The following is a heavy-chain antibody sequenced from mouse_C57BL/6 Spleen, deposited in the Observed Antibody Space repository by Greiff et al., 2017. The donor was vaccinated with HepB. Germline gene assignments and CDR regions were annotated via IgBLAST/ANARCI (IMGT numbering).Heavy chain of an antibody. J-gene: IGHJ2*01. CDR1: GYTFTSYW. CDR2: IDPSDSYT. D-gene: IGHD2-4*01. Sequence: QVQLQQPGAELVMPGASVKLSCKASGYTFTSYWMHWVKQRPGQGLEWIGEIDPSDSYTNYNQKFKGKSTLTVDKSSSTAYMQLSSLTSEDSAVYYCARRVDYDGFDYWGQGTTLTVSS. V-gene: IGHV1-69*01. CDR3: ARRVDYDGFDY.